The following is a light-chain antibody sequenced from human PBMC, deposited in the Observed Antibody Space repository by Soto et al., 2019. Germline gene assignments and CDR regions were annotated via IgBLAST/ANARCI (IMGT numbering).Light chain of an antibody. J-gene: IGLJ2*01. V-gene: IGLV1-40*01. CDR2: DNT. Sequence: QFVLTQPPSVSGAPGQRVTISCTGSSSNIGAGYDVHWYQRLPGTAPKLLIFDNTNRPSGVPDRFSGSKSGASASLAITGLQADDEADYFCQSYDSGLTGSVFGGGTKVTVL. CDR3: QSYDSGLTGSV. CDR1: SSNIGAGYD.